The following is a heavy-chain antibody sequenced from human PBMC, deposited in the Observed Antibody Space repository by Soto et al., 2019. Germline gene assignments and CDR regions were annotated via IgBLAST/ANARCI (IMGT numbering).Heavy chain of an antibody. CDR3: ARDLRPWELTPYYYGMDV. CDR1: GFTFSIYA. V-gene: IGHV3-64*04. J-gene: IGHJ6*02. D-gene: IGHD1-26*01. Sequence: GGSLRLSCSASGFTFSIYAMHWVRQAPGKGLEYVSSISTNGGSTHYADSVKGRFTISRDNSKNTLYLQMNSLRAEDTAVYYCARDLRPWELTPYYYGMDVWGQGTTVTVSS. CDR2: ISTNGGST.